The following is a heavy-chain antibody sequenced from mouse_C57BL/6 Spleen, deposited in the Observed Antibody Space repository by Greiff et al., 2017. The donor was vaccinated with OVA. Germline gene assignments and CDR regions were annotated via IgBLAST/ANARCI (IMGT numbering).Heavy chain of an antibody. J-gene: IGHJ2*01. D-gene: IGHD1-1*01. Sequence: VQLKESGGGLVKPGGSLKLSCAASGFTFSSYAMSWVRQTPEKRLEWVATISDGGSYTYYPDNVKGRFTISRDNAKNNLYLQMSHLKSEDTAMYYCARSFITTPLGYWGQGTTLTVSS. CDR1: GFTFSSYA. V-gene: IGHV5-4*01. CDR3: ARSFITTPLGY. CDR2: ISDGGSYT.